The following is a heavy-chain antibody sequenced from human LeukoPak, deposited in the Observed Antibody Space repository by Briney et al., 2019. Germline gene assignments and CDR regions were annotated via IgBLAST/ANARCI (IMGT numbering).Heavy chain of an antibody. V-gene: IGHV3-21*01. J-gene: IGHJ4*02. CDR3: AREPYSSTWFDY. Sequence: GGSLRLSCAASGFTFSSYSMNWVRQAPGKGLEWVSSISSSSSYIYYADSVKGRFTISRDNSKNTVSLQMNRLTVADTAVYYCAREPYSSTWFDYWGQGTLVTVSS. CDR1: GFTFSSYS. CDR2: ISSSSSYI. D-gene: IGHD6-13*01.